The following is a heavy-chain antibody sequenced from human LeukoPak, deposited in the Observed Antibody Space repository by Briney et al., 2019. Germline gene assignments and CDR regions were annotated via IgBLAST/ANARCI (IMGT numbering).Heavy chain of an antibody. CDR3: ARDPQPDYYDSSGYYGY. D-gene: IGHD3-22*01. CDR1: GYTFTSYG. Sequence: ASVKVSCKASGYTFTSYGISWVRQAPGQGLEWMGWISTYNGNTNYVQKLQGRVTMTTDTSTSTAYLELRSLRSDDTAVYYCARDPQPDYYDSSGYYGYWGQGTLVTVSS. CDR2: ISTYNGNT. V-gene: IGHV1-18*01. J-gene: IGHJ4*02.